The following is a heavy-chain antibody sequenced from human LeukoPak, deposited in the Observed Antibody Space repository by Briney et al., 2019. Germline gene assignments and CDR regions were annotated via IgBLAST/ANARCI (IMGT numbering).Heavy chain of an antibody. D-gene: IGHD2-2*01. J-gene: IGHJ4*02. Sequence: SETLSLTCTVSGGSISSYYWSWIRQPPGKGLEWIGYIYYSGSTNYNPSLKSRVTISLDTSKNQFSLKLSSVTAADTAVYYCARKRRGYCSSTSCYEEDDYWGQGTLVTVSS. CDR2: IYYSGST. CDR3: ARKRRGYCSSTSCYEEDDY. CDR1: GGSISSYY. V-gene: IGHV4-59*01.